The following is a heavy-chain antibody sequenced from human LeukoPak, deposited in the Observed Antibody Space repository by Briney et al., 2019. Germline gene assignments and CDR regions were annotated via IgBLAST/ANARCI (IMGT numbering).Heavy chain of an antibody. CDR1: GFTSADYA. V-gene: IGHV3-20*04. Sequence: GGSLRLSCAASGFTSADYAMSWVRQPPGKGLEWVSGINWNGGSTGYADSVKGRFTISRDNAKNSLYLQMNSLRAEDPALYYCARAGGEDYYYGMDVWGQGTTVTVSS. CDR2: INWNGGST. D-gene: IGHD3-10*01. CDR3: ARAGGEDYYYGMDV. J-gene: IGHJ6*02.